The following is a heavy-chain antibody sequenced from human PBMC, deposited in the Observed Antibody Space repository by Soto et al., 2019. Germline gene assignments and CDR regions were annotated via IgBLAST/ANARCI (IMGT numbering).Heavy chain of an antibody. D-gene: IGHD2-2*03. J-gene: IGHJ6*02. Sequence: PGGSLRLSCAASGFTFSSYGMDWVRQAPGKGLERVAVIWYDGSNKYYADSVKGRFTISRDTSKTTLYLHMHSLRAADTAAYAFARDLDIVGVPAAVWGYYYGMDDWGQGTTVTVSS. CDR1: GFTFSSYG. CDR2: IWYDGSNK. CDR3: ARDLDIVGVPAAVWGYYYGMDD. V-gene: IGHV3-33*01.